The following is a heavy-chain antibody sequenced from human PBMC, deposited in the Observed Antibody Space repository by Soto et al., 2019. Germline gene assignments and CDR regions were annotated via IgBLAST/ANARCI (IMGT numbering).Heavy chain of an antibody. CDR1: GFTFSSYA. CDR3: AKSLYRSSWPNAFDI. V-gene: IGHV3-23*01. J-gene: IGHJ3*02. Sequence: PGGSLRLSCAASGFTFSSYAMSWVRQAPGKGLEWVSAISGSGGSTYYADSVKGRFTISRENSKNTLYLKMNSLRAEDTAVYYCAKSLYRSSWPNAFDIWGQGTMVTVSS. CDR2: ISGSGGST. D-gene: IGHD6-13*01.